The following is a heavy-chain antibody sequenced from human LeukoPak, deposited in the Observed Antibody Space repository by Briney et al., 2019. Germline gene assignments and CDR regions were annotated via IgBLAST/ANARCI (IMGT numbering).Heavy chain of an antibody. CDR2: IYYSGST. Sequence: PSETXXLTCTVSGGSISNSSYYWGWIRQPRGKGLEWIVSIYYSGSTYYNPSRKSRVTISENTAKKQFSMKQSSVTAADTAVYYCARTGYCSSTSCYPTNAFDIWGQGTMVTVSS. D-gene: IGHD2-2*01. J-gene: IGHJ3*02. V-gene: IGHV4-39*01. CDR3: ARTGYCSSTSCYPTNAFDI. CDR1: GGSISNSSYY.